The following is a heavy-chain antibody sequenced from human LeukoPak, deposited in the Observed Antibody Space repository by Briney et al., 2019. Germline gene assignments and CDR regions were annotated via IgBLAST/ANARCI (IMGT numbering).Heavy chain of an antibody. CDR1: GGSISSYY. V-gene: IGHV4-4*07. CDR2: IYTSGST. Sequence: PSETLSLTCTVSGGSISSYYWSWIRQPAGKGLEWIGRIYTSGSTNYNPSLKSRVTMSVDTSKNQFSLKLSSVTAADTAVYYCARGSKYYDFWSGYYPRTYYFDYWGQGTLVTVSS. J-gene: IGHJ4*02. CDR3: ARGSKYYDFWSGYYPRTYYFDY. D-gene: IGHD3-3*01.